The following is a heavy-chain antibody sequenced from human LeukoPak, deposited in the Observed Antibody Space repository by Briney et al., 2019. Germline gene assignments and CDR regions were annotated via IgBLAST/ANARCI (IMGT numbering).Heavy chain of an antibody. V-gene: IGHV4-4*07. CDR1: GGSISGYY. D-gene: IGHD1-7*01. CDR2: VYTSGST. Sequence: SETLSLTCSVSGGSISGYYWTWIRQPAGKGLEWIGCVYTSGSTHYNPSLKTRLTMSVDTSKNQFSLKLSSVTAADTAVYYCARVITGTTTAFEIWGQGTMVTVSS. CDR3: ARVITGTTTAFEI. J-gene: IGHJ3*02.